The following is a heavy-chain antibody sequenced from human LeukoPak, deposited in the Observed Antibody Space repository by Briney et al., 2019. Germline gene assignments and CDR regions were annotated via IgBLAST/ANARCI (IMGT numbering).Heavy chain of an antibody. Sequence: GASVKVSCKASGYTFTSYGISWVRQAPGQGLEWMGWISAYDGNTNYAQKLQGRVTMTTDTSTSTAYMELRSLRSDDTAVYYCARDRRGFSSGWSFDYWGQGTLVTVSS. D-gene: IGHD6-19*01. V-gene: IGHV1-18*01. CDR1: GYTFTSYG. J-gene: IGHJ4*02. CDR3: ARDRRGFSSGWSFDY. CDR2: ISAYDGNT.